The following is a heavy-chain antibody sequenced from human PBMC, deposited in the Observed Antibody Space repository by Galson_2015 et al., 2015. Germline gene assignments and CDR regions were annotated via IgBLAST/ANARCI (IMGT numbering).Heavy chain of an antibody. D-gene: IGHD6-13*01. V-gene: IGHV3-23*01. J-gene: IGHJ6*02. Sequence: SLRLSCAASGFTFSSYAMSWVRQAPGKGLEWASAISGSGGSTYYADSVKGRFTISRDNSKNTLYLQMNSLRAEDTAVYYCAKLLPGYGAVDVWGQGTTVTVSS. CDR3: AKLLPGYGAVDV. CDR1: GFTFSSYA. CDR2: ISGSGGST.